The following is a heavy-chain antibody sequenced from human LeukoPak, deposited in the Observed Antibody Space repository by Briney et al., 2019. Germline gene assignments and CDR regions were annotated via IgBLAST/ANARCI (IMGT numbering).Heavy chain of an antibody. D-gene: IGHD4-17*01. CDR3: AKDFDDGDYVAAHDY. J-gene: IGHJ4*02. CDR1: GFTFDDYA. Sequence: GSLRLSCAASGFTFDDYAMHWVRQAPGKGLEWVSLISGDGGSTYYADSVKGRFTISRDNSKNSLYLQMNSLRTEDTALYYCAKDFDDGDYVAAHDYWGQGTLVTVSS. V-gene: IGHV3-43*02. CDR2: ISGDGGST.